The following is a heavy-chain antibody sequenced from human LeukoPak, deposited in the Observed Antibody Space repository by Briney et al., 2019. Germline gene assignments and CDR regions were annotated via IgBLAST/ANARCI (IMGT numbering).Heavy chain of an antibody. CDR2: IIPILGIA. CDR1: GGTFSSYA. V-gene: IGHV1-69*04. CDR3: ARDGRGRDGYNLGWYFDL. D-gene: IGHD5-12*01. J-gene: IGHJ2*01. Sequence: SVKVSCKASGGTFSSYAISWVRQAPGQGLEWMGRIIPILGIANYAQKFQGRVTITADKSTSTAYMELSSLRSEDTAVYYCARDGRGRDGYNLGWYFDLWGRGTLVTVS.